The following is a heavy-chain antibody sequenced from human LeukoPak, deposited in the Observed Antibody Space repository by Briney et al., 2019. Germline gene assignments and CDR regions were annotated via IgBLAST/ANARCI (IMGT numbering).Heavy chain of an antibody. CDR1: GFTFSSYS. CDR3: AKDPSSGDWFDP. J-gene: IGHJ5*02. Sequence: GGSLRLSCAASGFTFSSYSMNWVRQARGKGLEWVSAISGSGDSTYYADSVKGRFTISRDNSKNALYLQMNSLRVEDTAVFYCAKDPSSGDWFDPWGQGTLVTVSS. CDR2: ISGSGDST. V-gene: IGHV3-23*01. D-gene: IGHD3-10*01.